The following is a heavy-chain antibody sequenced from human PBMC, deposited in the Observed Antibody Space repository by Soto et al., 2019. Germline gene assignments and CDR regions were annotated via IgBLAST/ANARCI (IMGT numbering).Heavy chain of an antibody. CDR2: INAGNGNT. J-gene: IGHJ3*02. D-gene: IGHD6-13*01. CDR3: ARDLAQLSKVVDAFDI. Sequence: ASVKVSCKASGYTFTSYAMQWVRQAPGQRLEWMGWINAGNGNTKYSQKFQGRVTITRDTSASTAYMELSSLRSGDTAVYYCARDLAQLSKVVDAFDIWGQGTMVTVSS. V-gene: IGHV1-3*01. CDR1: GYTFTSYA.